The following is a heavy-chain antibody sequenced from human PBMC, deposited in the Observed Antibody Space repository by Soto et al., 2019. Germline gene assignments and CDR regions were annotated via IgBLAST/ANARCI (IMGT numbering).Heavy chain of an antibody. CDR3: ARSIVGGRWFDP. J-gene: IGHJ5*02. CDR1: GGTF. V-gene: IGHV1-69*06. CDR2: IIPMFGTA. Sequence: EASVKVSCKASGGTFSWVRQAPGQGLEWMGSIIPMFGTANYAQKFQGRVTITADKSTSTAYMELSSLRYEDTAVYYCARSIVGGRWFDPWGQGAQVTVSS. D-gene: IGHD2-21*01.